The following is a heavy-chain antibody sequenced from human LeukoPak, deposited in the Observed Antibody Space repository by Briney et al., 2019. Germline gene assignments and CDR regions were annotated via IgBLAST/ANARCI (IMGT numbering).Heavy chain of an antibody. Sequence: GGSLRLSCAASGFTFSSYSMNWVRQAPGKGLEWVSCISSSSSYIYYADSVKGRFAISRDNAKNSLYLQMNSLRAEDTAVYYCARDPAITRYNWNDEGFYYYMDVWGKGTTVTVSS. CDR3: ARDPAITRYNWNDEGFYYYMDV. CDR2: ISSSSSYI. CDR1: GFTFSSYS. D-gene: IGHD1-1*01. J-gene: IGHJ6*03. V-gene: IGHV3-21*01.